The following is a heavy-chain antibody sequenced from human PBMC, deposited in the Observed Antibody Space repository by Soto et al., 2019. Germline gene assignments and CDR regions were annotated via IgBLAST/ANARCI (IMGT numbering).Heavy chain of an antibody. D-gene: IGHD6-13*01. J-gene: IGHJ4*02. CDR1: GFTFSSYA. CDR3: TKERARIAAAGSFDY. CDR2: ISGSGGST. Sequence: EVQLLESGRGLVQPGGSLRLSCAASGFTFSSYAMSWVRQAPGKGLEWVSAISGSGGSTYYADSVKGRFTISRGNSKNTRQLQRSRLRAEDPAVYYRTKERARIAAAGSFDYLRKGTLVTVS. V-gene: IGHV3-23*01.